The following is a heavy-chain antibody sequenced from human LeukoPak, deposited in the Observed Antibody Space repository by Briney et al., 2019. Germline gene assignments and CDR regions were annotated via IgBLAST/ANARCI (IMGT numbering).Heavy chain of an antibody. D-gene: IGHD6-19*01. V-gene: IGHV1-8*01. CDR1: GYTFTSYD. CDR3: ARSAWLVPFDY. J-gene: IGHJ4*02. CDR2: MNPNSGNT. Sequence: XAXGYTFTSYDINXGRQATGQGVXXMGWMNPNSGNTGYAQKFQGRVTMTRNTSISTAYMELSSLRSEDTAVYYCARSAWLVPFDYWGQGTLVTVSS.